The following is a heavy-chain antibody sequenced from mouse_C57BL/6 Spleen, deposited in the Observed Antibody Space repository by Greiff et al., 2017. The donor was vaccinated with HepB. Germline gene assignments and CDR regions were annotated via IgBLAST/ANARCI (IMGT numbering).Heavy chain of an antibody. CDR3: ARGGSTMVTAEAY. CDR1: GYTFTSYT. V-gene: IGHV1-4*01. D-gene: IGHD2-2*01. CDR2: INPSSGYT. J-gene: IGHJ3*01. Sequence: VQLQQSGAELARPGASVKMSCKASGYTFTSYTMHWVKQRPGQGLEWIGYINPSSGYTKYNQKFKDKATLTADKSSSTAYMQLSSLTSEDSAVYYCARGGSTMVTAEAYWGQGTLVTVSA.